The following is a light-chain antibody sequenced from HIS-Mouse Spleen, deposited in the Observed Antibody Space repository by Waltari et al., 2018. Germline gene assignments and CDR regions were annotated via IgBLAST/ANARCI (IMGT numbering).Light chain of an antibody. CDR3: QVWDSSSDHPYV. CDR1: NIGSKS. CDR2: DDS. Sequence: SYVLTQPPSVSVAPGKTARITCGGNNIGSKSVHWYQQKPGQAPVLVVYDDSDRPSGFPERFSGSNSGNTATLTLGRVEAGDEADYYCQVWDSSSDHPYVFGTGTKVTVL. V-gene: IGLV3-21*03. J-gene: IGLJ1*01.